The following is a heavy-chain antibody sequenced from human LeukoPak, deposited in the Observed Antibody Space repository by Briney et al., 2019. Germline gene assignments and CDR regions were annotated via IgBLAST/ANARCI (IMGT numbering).Heavy chain of an antibody. CDR2: IYYSGST. D-gene: IGHD6-19*01. CDR1: GGSISSYY. J-gene: IGHJ4*02. CDR3: ARWADIGSGWYY. Sequence: SETLSLTCTVSGGSISSYYWSWIRQPPGKGLEWIGYIYYSGSTNYNPSLKSRVTISVDTSKNQFSLKLSSVTAADTAVYYCARWADIGSGWYYWGQGTLVTVSS. V-gene: IGHV4-59*01.